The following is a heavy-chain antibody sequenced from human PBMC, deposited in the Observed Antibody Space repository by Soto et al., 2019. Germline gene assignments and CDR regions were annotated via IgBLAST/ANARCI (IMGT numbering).Heavy chain of an antibody. Sequence: EVQLVESGGGLVQPGGSLRLSCAASGFTFSSYSMNWVRQAPGKGLEWVSYISSSSSTIYYADSVKGRFTISRDNAKKSLNLQKNRLRDEDTAVYYCAREAYSSGLNWFDPWGQGTLVTVAS. J-gene: IGHJ5*02. CDR1: GFTFSSYS. CDR2: ISSSSSTI. CDR3: AREAYSSGLNWFDP. V-gene: IGHV3-48*02. D-gene: IGHD6-19*01.